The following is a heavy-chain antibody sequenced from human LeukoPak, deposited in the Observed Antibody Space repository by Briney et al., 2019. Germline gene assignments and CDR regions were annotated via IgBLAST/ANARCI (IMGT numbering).Heavy chain of an antibody. CDR2: ISGSGGST. Sequence: GGSLRLSCAASGFTFSSYAMSWVRQAPGKGLKWVSAISGSGGSTYYADSVKGRFTISRDNSKNTLYLQMNSLRAEDTAVYYCAKGVRGSSGWYEAFDIWGQGTMVTVSS. J-gene: IGHJ3*02. D-gene: IGHD6-19*01. CDR3: AKGVRGSSGWYEAFDI. V-gene: IGHV3-23*01. CDR1: GFTFSSYA.